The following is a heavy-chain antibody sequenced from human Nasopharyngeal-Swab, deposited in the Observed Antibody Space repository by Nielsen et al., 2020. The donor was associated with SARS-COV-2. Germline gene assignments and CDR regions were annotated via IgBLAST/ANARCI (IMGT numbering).Heavy chain of an antibody. CDR2: IFYNGNT. J-gene: IGHJ4*02. Sequence: SETLSLTCTVSGGSISSSSYYWSWIRQPPGKGLEWIGYIFYNGNTDYNPSLKSRVTIFVDTSKNQLSLRLSSVTAADTAVYYCARGYNGGWQNYFDYWGRGTLVTVSP. D-gene: IGHD2-8*01. V-gene: IGHV4-61*01. CDR3: ARGYNGGWQNYFDY. CDR1: GGSISSSSYY.